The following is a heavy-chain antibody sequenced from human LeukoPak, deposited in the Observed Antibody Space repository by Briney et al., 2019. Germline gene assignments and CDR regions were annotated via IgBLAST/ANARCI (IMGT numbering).Heavy chain of an antibody. D-gene: IGHD5-24*01. Sequence: PGGSLRLSCAASGFTFSSYGMHWVRQAPGKGLEWVAVISYDGSNKYYADSVKGRFTISRDNSKNTLYLQMNSLRAEDTAVYYCAKGGIQDGYKKGYYFDYWGQGTLVTVSS. J-gene: IGHJ4*02. V-gene: IGHV3-30*18. CDR3: AKGGIQDGYKKGYYFDY. CDR2: ISYDGSNK. CDR1: GFTFSSYG.